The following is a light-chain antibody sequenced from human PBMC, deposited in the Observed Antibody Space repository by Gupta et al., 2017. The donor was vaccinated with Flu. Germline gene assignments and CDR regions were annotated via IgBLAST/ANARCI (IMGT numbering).Light chain of an antibody. V-gene: IGLV2-14*01. Sequence: QSALTQPASVSGSPGQSITISCTGTSSDVGGYNLVSWYRQHPGRAPKLMIFEVSNRPSRVSNRFSGSRSGNTASLTISGLQAEDEADYYCSSYTSSSTLVVFGGGTKLTVL. CDR1: SSDVGGYNL. CDR3: SSYTSSSTLVV. J-gene: IGLJ2*01. CDR2: EVS.